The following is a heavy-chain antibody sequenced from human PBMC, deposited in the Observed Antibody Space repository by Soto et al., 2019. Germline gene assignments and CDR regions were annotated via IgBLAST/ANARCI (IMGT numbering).Heavy chain of an antibody. Sequence: QVQLQESGPGLVKPSQTLSLTCTVSGGSISSGGYYWSWIRQHPGKGLEWIGYIYYSGSTYYNPSLKSRFTISVDTSKNQFSLKLSSVTAADTAVYYCAREGGGYCSGGSCYSVWFDPWGQGTLVTVSS. CDR3: AREGGGYCSGGSCYSVWFDP. CDR1: GGSISSGGYY. CDR2: IYYSGST. J-gene: IGHJ5*02. V-gene: IGHV4-31*03. D-gene: IGHD2-15*01.